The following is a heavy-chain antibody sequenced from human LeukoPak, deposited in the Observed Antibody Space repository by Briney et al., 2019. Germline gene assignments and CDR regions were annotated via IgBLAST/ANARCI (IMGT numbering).Heavy chain of an antibody. D-gene: IGHD3-10*01. CDR2: IYYSGST. CDR1: GGSISSYY. V-gene: IGHV4-59*01. CDR3: ARSYYYGSGSYFYY. Sequence: SETLSLTCTVSGGSISSYYWSWIRQPPGKGLEWIGYIYYSGSTNYNPSLKSRVTISVDTSKNQFSLKLSSVTAADTAVYYCARSYYYGSGSYFYYWGQGTLVTVSS. J-gene: IGHJ4*02.